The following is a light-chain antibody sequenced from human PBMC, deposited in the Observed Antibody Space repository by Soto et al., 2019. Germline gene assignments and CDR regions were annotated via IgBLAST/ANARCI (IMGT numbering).Light chain of an antibody. CDR1: RSVFFSPSRKNF. J-gene: IGKJ1*01. CDR2: WAS. V-gene: IGKV4-1*01. CDR3: QQYYDTQS. Sequence: DIVLTQSPDSLAVSLGERATINCKSSRSVFFSPSRKNFLGWYQKKPGQPPKLLIYWASTQASGVPERFVGNGSATDFTLAITSLQAEDVAVYYCQQYYDTQSFGQGTKVEIK.